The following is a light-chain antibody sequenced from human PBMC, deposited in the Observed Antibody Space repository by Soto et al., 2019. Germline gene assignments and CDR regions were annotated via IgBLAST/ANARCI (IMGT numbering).Light chain of an antibody. V-gene: IGKV1-6*01. CDR3: LQDYSYPWT. Sequence: IQMTQSPSSLSASVGDRVTITCRASQNVAHFLNWYQQKPGKAPKLLIYATSSLHSGVPSRFSGSASGTDFTLTISSLQPEDFATYYCLQDYSYPWTFGQGTKVEI. J-gene: IGKJ1*01. CDR1: QNVAHF. CDR2: ATS.